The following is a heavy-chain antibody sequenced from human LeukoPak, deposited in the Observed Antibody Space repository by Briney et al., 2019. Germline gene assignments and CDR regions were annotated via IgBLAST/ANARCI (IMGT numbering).Heavy chain of an antibody. J-gene: IGHJ6*03. CDR2: VTPNSGGT. Sequence: ASVKVSCKASGYTFTGYYMHWVRQAPAQGLEWMVGVTPNSGGTNYAQKSQGRVIMTRDTSISTAYMELSRLRSDDTAVYYCARRGKLSGSVRGVIISYYYMDVWGKGTTVTVSS. D-gene: IGHD3-10*01. CDR1: GYTFTGYY. V-gene: IGHV1-2*02. CDR3: ARRGKLSGSVRGVIISYYYMDV.